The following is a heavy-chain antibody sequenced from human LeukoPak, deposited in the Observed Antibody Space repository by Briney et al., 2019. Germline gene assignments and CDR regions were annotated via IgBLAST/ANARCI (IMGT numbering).Heavy chain of an antibody. CDR2: IYHSGST. J-gene: IGHJ4*02. V-gene: IGHV4-38-2*01. Sequence: SETLSLTCAVSGYSISSGYYWGWIRQPPGKGLEWIGNIYHSGSTYYNPPLKSRVTISLDTSKNQFSLKLSSVTAADTAVYYCATNYGSGSYYILVYWGQGTLVTGSS. CDR1: GYSISSGYY. CDR3: ATNYGSGSYYILVY. D-gene: IGHD3-10*01.